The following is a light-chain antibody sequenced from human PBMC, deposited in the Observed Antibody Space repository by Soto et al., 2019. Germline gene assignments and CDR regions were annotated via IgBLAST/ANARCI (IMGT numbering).Light chain of an antibody. CDR2: DAS. Sequence: EIVMTQSPVTLSVSPGERATLSYRASRGISSKLAWFQQKPGQSPRLLIYDASTRATGIPARFSGSGSGTEFTLTISSLQSEDFAFYYCQQYNNWPQTFGQGTKVEIK. V-gene: IGKV3-15*01. CDR1: RGISSK. CDR3: QQYNNWPQT. J-gene: IGKJ2*01.